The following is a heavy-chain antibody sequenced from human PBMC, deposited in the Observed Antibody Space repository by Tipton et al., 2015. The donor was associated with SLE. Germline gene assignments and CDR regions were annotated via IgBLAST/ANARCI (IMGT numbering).Heavy chain of an antibody. CDR3: AKVEYSSSWGPNYFDY. V-gene: IGHV3-23*01. CDR1: GFTFSSYA. Sequence: SLRLSCAASGFTFSSYAMSWVRQAPGKGLEWVSAISGSGGSTYYADSVKGRFTISRDTSKNTLYLQMNSLGAEDTAVYYCAKVEYSSSWGPNYFDYWGQGTLVTVSS. J-gene: IGHJ4*02. D-gene: IGHD6-6*01. CDR2: ISGSGGST.